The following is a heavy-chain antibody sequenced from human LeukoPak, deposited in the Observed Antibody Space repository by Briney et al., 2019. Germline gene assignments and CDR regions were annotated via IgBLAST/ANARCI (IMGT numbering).Heavy chain of an antibody. CDR1: GFTFSSYS. CDR2: ISSSSSYI. V-gene: IGHV3-21*01. D-gene: IGHD2-2*01. CDR3: ARDCSSTSCYPPGVY. Sequence: GGSLRLSCAASGFTFSSYSMNWVRQAPGKGLGWVSSISSSSSYIYYADSVKGRFTISRDNAKNSLYLQMNSLRAEDTAVYYCARDCSSTSCYPPGVYWGQGTLVTVSS. J-gene: IGHJ4*02.